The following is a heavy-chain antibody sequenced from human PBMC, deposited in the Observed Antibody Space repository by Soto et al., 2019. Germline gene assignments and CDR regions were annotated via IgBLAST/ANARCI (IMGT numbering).Heavy chain of an antibody. CDR3: ARAQAYCISTSCYVNYYYGMDV. CDR2: ISAYNGNT. CDR1: GYTFTSYG. V-gene: IGHV1-18*01. Sequence: QVQLVQSGAEVKKPGASVKVSCKASGYTFTSYGISWVRQAPGQGLEWMGWISAYNGNTNYAQKLQGRVTMTTDTSTSTAYMELRSLRSDDTAVYYCARAQAYCISTSCYVNYYYGMDVWGQGTTVTVSS. J-gene: IGHJ6*02. D-gene: IGHD2-2*01.